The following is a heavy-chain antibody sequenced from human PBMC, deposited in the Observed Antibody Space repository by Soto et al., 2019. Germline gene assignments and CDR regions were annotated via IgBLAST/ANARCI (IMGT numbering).Heavy chain of an antibody. CDR3: ARDITTVTASGAFDI. D-gene: IGHD4-17*01. J-gene: IGHJ3*02. Sequence: QVQLVESGGGVVQPGRSLRLSCAASGFTFSSYAMHWVRQAPGKGLEWVAVISYDGSNKYYADSVKGRFSISRDNSKNTLYLQMNSLRAEDTAVYYCARDITTVTASGAFDIWGQGTMVTVSS. V-gene: IGHV3-30-3*01. CDR1: GFTFSSYA. CDR2: ISYDGSNK.